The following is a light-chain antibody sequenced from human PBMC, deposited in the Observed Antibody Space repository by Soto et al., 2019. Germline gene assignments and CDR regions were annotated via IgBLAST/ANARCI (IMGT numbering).Light chain of an antibody. CDR1: QSARSS. CDR2: DVS. Sequence: EVEMTHSPDTLSVSPGEIATLSCRASQSARSSLGWYQQKPGQPPSLLIYDVSIRATGIPARFNGSGSGTEFTLTINSLQSEDFAVYYCQPYNNWPLTFGGGTKVDIK. J-gene: IGKJ4*01. V-gene: IGKV3-15*01. CDR3: QPYNNWPLT.